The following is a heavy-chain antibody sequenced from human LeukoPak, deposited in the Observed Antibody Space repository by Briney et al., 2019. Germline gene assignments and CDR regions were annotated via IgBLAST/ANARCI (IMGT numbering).Heavy chain of an antibody. D-gene: IGHD3-9*01. CDR1: GFTFSSYW. V-gene: IGHV3-7*01. CDR3: ARRDGGHYDILTGYYLYYYYMDV. J-gene: IGHJ6*03. Sequence: GGSLRLSCAASGFTFSSYWMSWVRQAPGKGLEWVANIKEDGSEKYYVDSVKGRFTISRDNAKNSLYPQMNSLRAEDTAVYYCARRDGGHYDILTGYYLYYYYMDVWGKGTTVTVSS. CDR2: IKEDGSEK.